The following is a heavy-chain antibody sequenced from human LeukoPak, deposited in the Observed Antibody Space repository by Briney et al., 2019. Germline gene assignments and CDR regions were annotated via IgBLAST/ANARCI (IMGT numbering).Heavy chain of an antibody. J-gene: IGHJ6*02. D-gene: IGHD1-26*01. V-gene: IGHV1-69*05. CDR3: ASQYSGSYFAYYYYGMDV. CDR2: IIPIFGTA. Sequence: GASVKVSCKASGGTFSSYAISWVRQAPGQGLEWMGGIIPIFGTANYAQKFQGRVTMTTDTSTSTAYMELRSLRSDDTAVYYCASQYSGSYFAYYYYGMDVWGQGTTVTVSS. CDR1: GGTFSSYA.